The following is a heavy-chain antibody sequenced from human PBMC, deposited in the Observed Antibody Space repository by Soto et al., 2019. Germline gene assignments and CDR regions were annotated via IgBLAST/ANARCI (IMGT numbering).Heavy chain of an antibody. V-gene: IGHV3-74*01. CDR3: ARGINYLYGLDV. D-gene: IGHD1-7*01. Sequence: EVQLVESGGTLVQPGGSLRLSCAAAGFTFTNYWMHWVRQAPGKGLVWGSRINGDRSNTFYADSVKGRFAISRDNAKNTVYLPMNSLTDECTAIYYCARGINYLYGLDVCGHGTTGTVSS. CDR1: GFTFTNYW. CDR2: INGDRSNT. J-gene: IGHJ6*02.